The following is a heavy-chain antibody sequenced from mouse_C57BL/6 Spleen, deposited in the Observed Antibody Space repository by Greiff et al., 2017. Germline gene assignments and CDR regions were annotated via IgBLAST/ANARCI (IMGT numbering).Heavy chain of an antibody. V-gene: IGHV1-15*01. Sequence: VQLQESGAELVRPGASVTLSCKASGYTFTDYEMHWVKQTPVHGLEWIGAIDPETGGTAYNQKFKGKAILTADKSSSTAYMELRSLTSEDSAVYYCTRFITTVVARGAWFAYWGQGTLVTVSA. CDR3: TRFITTVVARGAWFAY. D-gene: IGHD1-1*01. CDR1: GYTFTDYE. CDR2: IDPETGGT. J-gene: IGHJ3*01.